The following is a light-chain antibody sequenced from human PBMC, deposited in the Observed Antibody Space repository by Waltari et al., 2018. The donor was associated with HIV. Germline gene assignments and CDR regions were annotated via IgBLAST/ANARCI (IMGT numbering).Light chain of an antibody. J-gene: IGLJ1*01. V-gene: IGLV2-11*01. CDR3: CSYAGSYTYV. Sequence: QSALTQPRSVSGSPGQSVTISCTGTSSDVGGYYYVSWYQQHPGKAPKLMIFDVSKRPSGVPDRFSGSRSGNTASLTISGLQAEDEADYYCCSYAGSYTYVFGTGTKVTVL. CDR2: DVS. CDR1: SSDVGGYYY.